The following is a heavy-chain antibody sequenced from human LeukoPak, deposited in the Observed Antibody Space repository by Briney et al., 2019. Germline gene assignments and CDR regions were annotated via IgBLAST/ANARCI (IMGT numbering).Heavy chain of an antibody. J-gene: IGHJ4*02. CDR2: INPNTGAT. Sequence: ASVKVSCKASGYTFTGYFIHWVRQAPGQELEYMGWINPNTGATGYAQKFQGRVTMTRDTSISTTYLEMSGLTSDDTAVYYCARTSPGAPFDYWGQGTLVTVSS. CDR3: ARTSPGAPFDY. V-gene: IGHV1-2*02. CDR1: GYTFTGYF. D-gene: IGHD4/OR15-4a*01.